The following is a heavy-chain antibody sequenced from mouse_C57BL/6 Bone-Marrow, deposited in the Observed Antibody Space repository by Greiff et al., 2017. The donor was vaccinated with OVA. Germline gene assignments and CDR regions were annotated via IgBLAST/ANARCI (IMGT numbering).Heavy chain of an antibody. Sequence: EVKLQQSVAELVRPGASVKLSCTASGFTIKNTYMHWVKQRPEQGLEWIGRIDPANGNTKYAPKFQGKATITADKSSNTAYLQLSSLTSEDPAIYYCARRRYGTSFAYWGQGTLVTVSA. CDR3: ARRRYGTSFAY. V-gene: IGHV14-3*01. J-gene: IGHJ3*01. CDR2: IDPANGNT. D-gene: IGHD1-1*01. CDR1: GFTIKNTY.